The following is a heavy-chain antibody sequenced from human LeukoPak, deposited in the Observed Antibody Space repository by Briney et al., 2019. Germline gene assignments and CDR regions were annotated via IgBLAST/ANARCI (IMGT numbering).Heavy chain of an antibody. CDR3: ARGATFGSGSYLHFDY. D-gene: IGHD3-10*01. Sequence: PGGSLRLSCAASGFTFSSYAMSWVRQAPGKGLEWVSAISGSGGSAYYADSVKGRFTISRDNSKNTLYLQMNSLRAEDTAVYYCARGATFGSGSYLHFDYWGQGTLVTVSS. J-gene: IGHJ4*02. CDR2: ISGSGGSA. V-gene: IGHV3-23*01. CDR1: GFTFSSYA.